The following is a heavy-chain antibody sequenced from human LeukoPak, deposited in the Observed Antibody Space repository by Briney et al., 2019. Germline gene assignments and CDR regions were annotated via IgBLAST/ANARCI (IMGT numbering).Heavy chain of an antibody. CDR1: GGSINNYV. CDR3: ARVGTYSSGWYRADYYYGMDV. V-gene: IGHV4-59*01. Sequence: ETLSLTCTVSGGSINNYVWSWIRQPPGKGLEWVGYIYYSGSTNYNPSLKSRVTISVDTSKNQFSLKLSSVTAADTAVYYCARVGTYSSGWYRADYYYGMDVWGQGTTVTVSS. J-gene: IGHJ6*02. CDR2: IYYSGST. D-gene: IGHD6-19*01.